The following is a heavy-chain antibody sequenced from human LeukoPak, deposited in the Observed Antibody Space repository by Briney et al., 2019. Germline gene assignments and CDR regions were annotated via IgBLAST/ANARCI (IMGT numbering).Heavy chain of an antibody. D-gene: IGHD3-22*01. Sequence: ASVKVSCKASGGTFSSYAISWVRQAPGQGLEWMGGIIPIFGTANYAQKFQGRVTITADKSTSTAYMELSSLRSEDTAVYYCARDDSSGYYPYYWGQGTLVTVSS. CDR1: GGTFSSYA. V-gene: IGHV1-69*06. CDR2: IIPIFGTA. CDR3: ARDDSSGYYPYY. J-gene: IGHJ4*02.